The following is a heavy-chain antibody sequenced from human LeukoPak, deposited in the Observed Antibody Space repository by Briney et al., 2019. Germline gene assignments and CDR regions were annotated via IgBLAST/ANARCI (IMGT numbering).Heavy chain of an antibody. J-gene: IGHJ4*02. CDR1: GGSISSYY. V-gene: IGHV4-59*08. Sequence: PSETLSLTCTVSGGSISSYYWSWIRQPPGMGLEWIGYIYYSGSTNYIPSLKSRVTISVDTSKNQFSQKLSSVTAADTAVYYCARSIQLWDYYFDYWGQGTLVTVSS. CDR3: ARSIQLWDYYFDY. CDR2: IYYSGST. D-gene: IGHD5-18*01.